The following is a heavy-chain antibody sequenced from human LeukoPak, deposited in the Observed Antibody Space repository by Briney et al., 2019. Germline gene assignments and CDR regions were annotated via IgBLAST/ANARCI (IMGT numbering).Heavy chain of an antibody. Sequence: PSETLSLTCAVYGGSFSGYYWSWIRQPPGKGLEWIGKINHGGISNYNPSLKSRVTISVDTSKNQFSLKLSSVSAADAAVYYCAXXAXPXXXXXXXXXXXXXXXYFQYWGQGTLVTVSS. V-gene: IGHV4-34*01. J-gene: IGHJ1*01. CDR3: AXXAXPXXXXXXXXXXXXXXXYFQY. CDR2: INHGGIS. CDR1: GGSFSGYY.